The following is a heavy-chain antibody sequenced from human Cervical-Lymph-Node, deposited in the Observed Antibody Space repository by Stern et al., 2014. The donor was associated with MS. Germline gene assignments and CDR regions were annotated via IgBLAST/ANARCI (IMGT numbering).Heavy chain of an antibody. CDR3: ARLLMVRGVMAYYYYYGMDV. D-gene: IGHD3-10*01. Sequence: QVQLVQSGAEVKKPGASVKVSCKASGYTFTSYGISWVRQAPGQGLEWMGWISAYNGNTNYAQKLQGRVTMTTDTSTSTAYMELRSLRSDDTAVYYCARLLMVRGVMAYYYYYGMDVWGQGTTVTVSS. CDR2: ISAYNGNT. J-gene: IGHJ6*02. V-gene: IGHV1-18*01. CDR1: GYTFTSYG.